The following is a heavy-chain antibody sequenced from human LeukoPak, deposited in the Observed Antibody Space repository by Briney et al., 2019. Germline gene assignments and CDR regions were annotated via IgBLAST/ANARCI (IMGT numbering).Heavy chain of an antibody. CDR2: IYYGGST. V-gene: IGHV4-59*01. CDR3: ARVVYSGSWGYFDY. J-gene: IGHJ4*02. CDR1: GGSISSYD. D-gene: IGHD3-10*01. Sequence: SETLSLTCPVSGGSISSYDWSWIRQPPGKGLEWVGYIYYGGSTNYNPSLKSRLTISIDTSKTQFYLKLSSVTAADTAVYYCARVVYSGSWGYFDYWGQGILVTVSS.